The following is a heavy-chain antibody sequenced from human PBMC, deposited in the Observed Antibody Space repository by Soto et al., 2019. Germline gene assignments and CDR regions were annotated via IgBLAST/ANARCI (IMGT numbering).Heavy chain of an antibody. CDR1: GGSVISGSYY. J-gene: IGHJ4*02. V-gene: IGHV4-61*01. CDR2: IYYSGST. D-gene: IGHD2-21*02. CDR3: GRDVPGTAVNY. Sequence: QVQLQESGPGLVKPSETLSLTCTVSGGSVISGSYYWTWIRQPPGKGLEWIGYIYYSGSTNYNPSHKVRVPLSVDTSKNQFSPKLSSVPPADTAVYYLGRDVPGTAVNYWGQGTLVTVSS.